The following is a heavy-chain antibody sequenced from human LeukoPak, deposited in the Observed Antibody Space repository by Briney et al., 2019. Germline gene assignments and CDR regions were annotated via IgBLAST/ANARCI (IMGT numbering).Heavy chain of an antibody. V-gene: IGHV3-30*18. CDR1: GFTFSSYG. CDR3: AKGGIVVEDY. Sequence: GGSLRLSCAASGFTFSSYGMHWVRQAPGKGLEWVAVISYDGSNKYYADSVKGRFTNSRDNSKNTLYLQMNSLRAEDTAVYYCAKGGIVVEDYWGQGTLVTVSS. D-gene: IGHD2-2*01. CDR2: ISYDGSNK. J-gene: IGHJ4*02.